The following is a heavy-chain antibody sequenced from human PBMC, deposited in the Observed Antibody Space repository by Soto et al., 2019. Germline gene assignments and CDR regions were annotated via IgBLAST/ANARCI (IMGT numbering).Heavy chain of an antibody. CDR2: IYAGSGNT. J-gene: IGHJ5*02. Sequence: QVQLVQSGAEVKKPGASVKVSCKASGYTFTTYDLHWVRQAPGQRLEWMGWIYAGSGNTKYSQKFQGRVTMTRDTSASTAYLEVSSLRSDENAVYYWASDQIGDYGGHWFDPWGQGTLVTVSS. CDR3: ASDQIGDYGGHWFDP. D-gene: IGHD4-17*01. V-gene: IGHV1-3*01. CDR1: GYTFTTYD.